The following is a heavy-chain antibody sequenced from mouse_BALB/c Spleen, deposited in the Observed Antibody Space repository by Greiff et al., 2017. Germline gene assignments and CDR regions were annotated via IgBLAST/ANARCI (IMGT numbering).Heavy chain of an antibody. V-gene: IGHV5-17*02. Sequence: EVMLVESGGGLVQPGGSRKLSCAASGFTFSSFGMHWVRQAPEKGLEWVAYISSGSSTIYYADTVKGRFTISRDNPKNTLFLQMTSLRSEDTAMYYCARGYGNYPYYAMDYWGQGTSVTVSS. D-gene: IGHD2-10*02. CDR3: ARGYGNYPYYAMDY. CDR1: GFTFSSFG. CDR2: ISSGSSTI. J-gene: IGHJ4*01.